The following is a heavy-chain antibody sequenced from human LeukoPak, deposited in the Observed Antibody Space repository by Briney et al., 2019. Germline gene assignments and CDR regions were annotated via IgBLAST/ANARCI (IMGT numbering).Heavy chain of an antibody. CDR1: GGSISSSNW. V-gene: IGHV4-4*02. J-gene: IGHJ5*02. D-gene: IGHD6-13*01. CDR2: IYHSGST. Sequence: PSGTLSLTCAVSGGSISSSNWWSWVRQPPGKGLEWIGEIYHSGSTYYNPSLKSRVTISVDTSKNQFSLKLSSVTAADTAVYYCARVPLSWYRGWFDPWGQGTLVTVSS. CDR3: ARVPLSWYRGWFDP.